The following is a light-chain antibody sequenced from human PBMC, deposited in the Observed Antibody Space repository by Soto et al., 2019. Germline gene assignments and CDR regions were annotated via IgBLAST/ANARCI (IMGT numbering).Light chain of an antibody. J-gene: IGKJ2*01. Sequence: DIQMTQSPSTLSASLVDRVTSTCRASQTISSWLAWYQQKPGKAPKLLIYKASTLKSGVPSRFSGSGSGTEFTLTISSLQPDDFATYYCQQYNSSFGQGTKVDIK. V-gene: IGKV1-5*03. CDR2: KAS. CDR3: QQYNSS. CDR1: QTISSW.